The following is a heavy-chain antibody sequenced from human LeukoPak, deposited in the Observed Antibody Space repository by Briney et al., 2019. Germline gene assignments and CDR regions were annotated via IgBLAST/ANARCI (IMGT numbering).Heavy chain of an antibody. V-gene: IGHV4-34*01. Sequence: SETLSLTCAVYGGSFSGYYWSWIRQPPGKGLEWIGEINHSGSTNYNPSLKSRVTISVDTSKNQFPLKLSSVTAADTAVYYCARGISGSYSSWGQGTLVTVSS. CDR2: INHSGST. D-gene: IGHD1-26*01. CDR3: ARGISGSYSS. J-gene: IGHJ5*02. CDR1: GGSFSGYY.